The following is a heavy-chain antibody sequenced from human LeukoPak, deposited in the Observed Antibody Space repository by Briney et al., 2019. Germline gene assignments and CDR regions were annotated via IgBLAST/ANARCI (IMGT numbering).Heavy chain of an antibody. V-gene: IGHV3-23*01. CDR3: AKSGYNRFDY. CDR2: ISGSGDTL. D-gene: IGHD5-24*01. J-gene: IGHJ4*02. Sequence: GGSLRLSCAASGFTFSSYWMNWVRQAPGKGLEWVSGISGSGDTLYYADSVKGRFTISRDNSKNTLYLQINSLRAEDTAVYYCAKSGYNRFDYWGQGTLVTVSS. CDR1: GFTFSSYW.